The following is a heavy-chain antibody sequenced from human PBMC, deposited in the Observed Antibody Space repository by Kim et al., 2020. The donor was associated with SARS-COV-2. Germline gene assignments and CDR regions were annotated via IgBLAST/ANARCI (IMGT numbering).Heavy chain of an antibody. J-gene: IGHJ6*02. CDR3: ARDLASGMDV. Sequence: ASVKVSCKASGYTFITYFIHWVRQAPGQGLEWMGVINPVDGSATYAQNFQNRVTLTRDTSTSTVYIDLSSLRSEDTAVYYCARDLASGMDVWGQGTSVIVSS. CDR2: INPVDGSA. V-gene: IGHV1-46*01. CDR1: GYTFITYF.